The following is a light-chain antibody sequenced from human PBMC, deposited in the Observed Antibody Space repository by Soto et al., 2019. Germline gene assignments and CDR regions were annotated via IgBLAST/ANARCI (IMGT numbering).Light chain of an antibody. Sequence: EIVMTQSPGTLSVSPGERATLFCRASQSVRSSLAWYQEKPGQAPRLFIYDASTRATGIPARFSGSGSGTEFTLTISSLQSEDFAVYYCQQFGASSWSFGQGTKVDI. V-gene: IGKV3-15*01. CDR1: QSVRSS. J-gene: IGKJ1*01. CDR3: QQFGASSWS. CDR2: DAS.